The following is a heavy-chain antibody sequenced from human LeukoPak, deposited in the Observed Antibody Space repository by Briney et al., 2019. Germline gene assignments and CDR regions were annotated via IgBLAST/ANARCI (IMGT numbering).Heavy chain of an antibody. J-gene: IGHJ6*03. D-gene: IGHD2-2*01. V-gene: IGHV1-3*01. CDR3: ARVVPAAPTPRYYYYYYYMDV. Sequence: GASVKVSCKASGYTFTSYAMHWVRQAPGQRLEWMGWINAGNGNTKYSQKFQGRVTITRDTSASTAYMELSSLRSDDTAVYYCARVVPAAPTPRYYYYYYYMDVWGKGTTVTVSS. CDR2: INAGNGNT. CDR1: GYTFTSYA.